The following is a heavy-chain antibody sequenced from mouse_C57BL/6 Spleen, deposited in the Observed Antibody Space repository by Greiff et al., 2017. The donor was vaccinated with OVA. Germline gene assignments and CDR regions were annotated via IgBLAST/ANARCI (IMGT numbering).Heavy chain of an antibody. CDR1: GFTFSSYT. J-gene: IGHJ3*01. CDR2: ISGGGGNT. CDR3: AGQGEDAWFAY. Sequence: EVKVEESGGGLVKPGGSLKLSCAASGFTFSSYTMSWVRQTPEKRLEWVATISGGGGNTYYPASVQGRFTISRDNTKNTLYLQMSSLMSEDTALYYCAGQGEDAWFAYWGQRTLVTVSA. V-gene: IGHV5-9*01.